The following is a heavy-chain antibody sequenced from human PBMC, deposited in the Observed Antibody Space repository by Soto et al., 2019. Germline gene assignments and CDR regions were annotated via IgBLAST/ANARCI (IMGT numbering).Heavy chain of an antibody. V-gene: IGHV1-18*01. Sequence: GASVKVSCKAAGYTFTTYGIHWVRQAPGQGLEWMGWISGYNGNTNYAQKFQGRVTMTTDTSTTTAYMDPRSLRSDDTAVYYCGRERDGSSWSSAEYLQHWGQGTLVTVSS. D-gene: IGHD6-13*01. J-gene: IGHJ1*01. CDR2: ISGYNGNT. CDR3: GRERDGSSWSSAEYLQH. CDR1: GYTFTTYG.